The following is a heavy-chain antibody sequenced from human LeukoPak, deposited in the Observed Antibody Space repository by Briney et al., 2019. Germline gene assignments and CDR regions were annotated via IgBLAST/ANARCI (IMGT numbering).Heavy chain of an antibody. D-gene: IGHD3-22*01. J-gene: IGHJ4*02. CDR2: INSDGSST. V-gene: IGHV3-74*01. CDR1: GFTFSSYW. Sequence: GGSLRLSCAASGFTFSSYWMHWVRQAPGKGLVWVSRINSDGSSTSYADSVKGRFTISRDNAKNTLYLQMDGLRAEDTAVYFCARAMMVVANLWGVYDYWGQGTLVTVSS. CDR3: ARAMMVVANLWGVYDY.